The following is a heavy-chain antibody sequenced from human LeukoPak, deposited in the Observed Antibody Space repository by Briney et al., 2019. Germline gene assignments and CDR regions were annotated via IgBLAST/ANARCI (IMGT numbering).Heavy chain of an antibody. CDR1: GFTFGDYA. Sequence: GGSLRLSCTASGFTFGDYAMSWVRQAPGKGLEWVGFIRSKAYGGTTEYAASVKGRFTISRDDSKSIAYLQMNSLKTEDTAVYYCTRDAASMVQDAFDIWGQGTMVTVSS. CDR3: TRDAASMVQDAFDI. CDR2: IRSKAYGGTT. J-gene: IGHJ3*02. D-gene: IGHD2/OR15-2a*01. V-gene: IGHV3-49*04.